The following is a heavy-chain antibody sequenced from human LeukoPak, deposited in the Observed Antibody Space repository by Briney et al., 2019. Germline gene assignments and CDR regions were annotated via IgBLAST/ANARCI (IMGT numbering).Heavy chain of an antibody. J-gene: IGHJ4*02. D-gene: IGHD5-24*01. Sequence: GASVKVSCKASGYTFTGYYMHWVRQAPGQGLEWMGWINPNSGGTNYAQKFRGRVTMTRDTSIRTAYMEVSRLRSDDTAVYYCARIPEMATIKGLGYWGQGTLVTVSS. CDR1: GYTFTGYY. V-gene: IGHV1-2*02. CDR3: ARIPEMATIKGLGY. CDR2: INPNSGGT.